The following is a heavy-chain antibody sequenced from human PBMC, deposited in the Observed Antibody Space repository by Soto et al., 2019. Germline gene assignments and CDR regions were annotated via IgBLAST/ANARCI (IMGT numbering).Heavy chain of an antibody. CDR2: IIPIFGTA. D-gene: IGHD1-1*01. J-gene: IGHJ4*02. CDR1: GGTFSSYA. CDR3: ARDRYVTGTFDY. V-gene: IGHV1-69*13. Sequence: GASVKVSCKASGGTFSSYAISWVRQAPGQGLEWMGGIIPIFGTANYAQKFQGRVTITADESTSTAYMELSSLRSEDTAVYYCARDRYVTGTFDYWGQGTLVTVSS.